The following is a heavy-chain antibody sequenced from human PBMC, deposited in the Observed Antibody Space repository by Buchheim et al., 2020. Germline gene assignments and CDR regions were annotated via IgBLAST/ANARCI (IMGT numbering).Heavy chain of an antibody. D-gene: IGHD3-10*01. CDR2: INHSGST. V-gene: IGHV4-34*01. Sequence: QVQLQQWGAGLLKPSETLSLTCAVYGGSFSNYYWNWIRQPPGKGLEWIGEINHSGSTDYNSSLKSRVTISIDTSKNQFSLMLSSVTAADTAVYYCARAGGYGSGSYGGLDYWGQGTL. CDR3: ARAGGYGSGSYGGLDY. CDR1: GGSFSNYY. J-gene: IGHJ4*02.